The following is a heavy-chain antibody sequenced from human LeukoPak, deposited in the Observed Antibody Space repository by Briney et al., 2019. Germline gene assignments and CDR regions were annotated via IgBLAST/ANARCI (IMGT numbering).Heavy chain of an antibody. CDR1: GFTFSSYG. CDR2: IRYDGSNK. V-gene: IGHV3-30*02. Sequence: GGSLRLSCAASGFTFSSYGMHWVRQAPGKGLEWVAIIRYDGSNKYYADSVKGRFTISRDNSKNQLYLQMNSLRAEDTAVYYCAKDSLEGPYYMDVWGKGTTVTVSS. CDR3: AKDSLEGPYYMDV. J-gene: IGHJ6*03.